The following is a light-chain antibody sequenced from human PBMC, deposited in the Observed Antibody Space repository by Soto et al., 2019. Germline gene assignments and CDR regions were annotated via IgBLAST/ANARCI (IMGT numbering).Light chain of an antibody. CDR3: QQSFTTPRT. J-gene: IGKJ1*01. V-gene: IGKV1-39*01. Sequence: DIQLTQSPSSLSASVGDRLTITCRASQTITTSLNWYQQTPGKAPKVPIFGASNLQSGVPSRFSGSGSGTDFTLTITSLQPEDSATYYCQQSFTTPRTFGQGTRVEIK. CDR1: QTITTS. CDR2: GAS.